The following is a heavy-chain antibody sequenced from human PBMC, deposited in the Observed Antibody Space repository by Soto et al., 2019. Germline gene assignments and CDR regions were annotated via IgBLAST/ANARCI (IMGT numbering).Heavy chain of an antibody. CDR3: AGGAAGWPGYFES. J-gene: IGHJ4*02. V-gene: IGHV4-30-4*08. CDR2: IYYSGSS. CDR1: GGSISGDYY. D-gene: IGHD6-19*01. Sequence: PSETLSLTCSVSGGSISGDYYWSWIRQSPEKGLEWIGYIYYSGSSYSNPALQSRLSISLDTSKNQCSLKLRSGSAADTAVHSWAGGAAGWPGYFESGGQGDRVTVSS.